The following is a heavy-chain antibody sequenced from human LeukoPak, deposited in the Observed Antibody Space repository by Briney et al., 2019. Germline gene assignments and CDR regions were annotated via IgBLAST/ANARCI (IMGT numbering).Heavy chain of an antibody. J-gene: IGHJ4*02. Sequence: GGSLRLSCAASGFTFSDYSMSWVRQAPGKGLEWVSVIYSGGSTYYADSVKGRFTISRDNSKNTLYLQMNSLRAEDTAVYCCARGGPPYGDYDDYWGQGTLVIVSS. CDR2: IYSGGST. V-gene: IGHV3-66*01. CDR1: GFTFSDYS. CDR3: ARGGPPYGDYDDY. D-gene: IGHD4-17*01.